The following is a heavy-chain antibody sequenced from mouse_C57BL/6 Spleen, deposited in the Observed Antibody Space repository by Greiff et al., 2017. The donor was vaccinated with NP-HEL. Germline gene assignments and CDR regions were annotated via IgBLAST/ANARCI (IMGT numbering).Heavy chain of an antibody. CDR2: IYPGDGDT. Sequence: VQLQQSGPELVKPGASVKISCKASGYAFSSSWMNWVKQRPGKGLEWIGRIYPGDGDTNYNGKFKGKATLTADKSSSTAYMQLCSLTSEDSAVYFCARRDYDDLYAMDYWGQGTSVTVSS. CDR3: ARRDYDDLYAMDY. J-gene: IGHJ4*01. D-gene: IGHD2-4*01. V-gene: IGHV1-82*01. CDR1: GYAFSSSW.